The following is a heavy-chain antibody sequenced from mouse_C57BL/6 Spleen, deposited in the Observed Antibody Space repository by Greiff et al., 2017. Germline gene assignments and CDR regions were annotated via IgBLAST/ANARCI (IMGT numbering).Heavy chain of an antibody. D-gene: IGHD2-4*01. V-gene: IGHV1-55*01. CDR3: GRPNSDYPLAY. CDR2: IYPGSGST. J-gene: IGHJ3*01. CDR1: GYTFTSYW. Sequence: VQLQQPGAELVKPGASVKMSCKASGYTFTSYWITWVKQRPGQGLEWIGDIYPGSGSTNYNEKFKSKATLTVDTSSSTAYMQRSSLTSEASAVYYCGRPNSDYPLAYWGQGTLVTVSA.